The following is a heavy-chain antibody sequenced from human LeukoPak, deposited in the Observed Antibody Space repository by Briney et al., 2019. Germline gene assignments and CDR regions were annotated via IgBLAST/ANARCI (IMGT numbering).Heavy chain of an antibody. V-gene: IGHV3-33*01. CDR1: GFTFSSYG. Sequence: GGSLRLSCAASGFTFSSYGMHWVRQPPAKGLEWVAGIWYDGSNKYYAASVKGRFTSSRDNSKRTRYLQMNSLRAENTAVYYCAREQGGPFDYCGQGDLVTVSS. CDR3: AREQGGPFDY. D-gene: IGHD3-16*01. CDR2: IWYDGSNK. J-gene: IGHJ4*02.